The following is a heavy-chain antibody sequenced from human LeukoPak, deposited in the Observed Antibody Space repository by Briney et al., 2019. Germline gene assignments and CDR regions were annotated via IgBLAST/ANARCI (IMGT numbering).Heavy chain of an antibody. CDR3: ARGWELLGGNYFDY. V-gene: IGHV3-21*01. D-gene: IGHD1-26*01. CDR2: ISSSSSYI. CDR1: GCTFSSYS. J-gene: IGHJ4*02. Sequence: GGSLRLSCAASGCTFSSYSMNWVRQAPGKGLEWVSSISSSSSYIYYADSVKGRFTISRDNAKNSLYLQMNSLRAEHTAVYYCARGWELLGGNYFDYWGQGTLVTVSS.